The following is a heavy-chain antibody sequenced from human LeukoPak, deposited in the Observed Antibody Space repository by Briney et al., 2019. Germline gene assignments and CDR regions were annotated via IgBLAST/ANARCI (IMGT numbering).Heavy chain of an antibody. CDR2: IYTSGST. CDR1: GGSISTYY. J-gene: IGHJ4*02. D-gene: IGHD2-15*01. V-gene: IGHV4-4*09. CDR3: ARIGGGYYFDY. Sequence: PSETLSLTCTVSGGSISTYYWSWIRQPPGKGLEWIGYIYTSGSTKYNPSLKSRVTISVDTSKNQFSLKLSSVTAADTAVYYCARIGGGYYFDYWGQGTLVTVSS.